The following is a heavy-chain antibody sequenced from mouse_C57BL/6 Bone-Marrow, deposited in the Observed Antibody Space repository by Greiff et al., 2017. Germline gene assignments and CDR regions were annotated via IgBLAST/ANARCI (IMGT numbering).Heavy chain of an antibody. V-gene: IGHV14-3*01. CDR2: IDPANGNT. Sequence: VQLQQSVAELVRPGASVKLSCTASGFNIKNTYMHWVKQRPEQGLEWIGRIDPANGNTKYAPKFQGKATITADTSSNPAYLQLSSLTSEDTAIYYCAREGGQLRLQAYYFDDWGQGTTLTVSS. CDR1: GFNIKNTY. CDR3: AREGGQLRLQAYYFDD. D-gene: IGHD3-2*02. J-gene: IGHJ2*01.